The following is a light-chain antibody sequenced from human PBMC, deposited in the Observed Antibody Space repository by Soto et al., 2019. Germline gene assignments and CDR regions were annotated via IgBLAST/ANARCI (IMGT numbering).Light chain of an antibody. CDR2: DAA. CDR3: QQTSSAPFT. V-gene: IGKV1-39*01. Sequence: DIQMTQSPYSLSAAVGDRVTITGRASQNINTYLNWYQQKPGKAPKLLIFDAASLQSGVPSRFSGSGSRTDFTLTLTSLQPEDFATYYCQQTSSAPFTFGPGTKVDIK. CDR1: QNINTY. J-gene: IGKJ3*01.